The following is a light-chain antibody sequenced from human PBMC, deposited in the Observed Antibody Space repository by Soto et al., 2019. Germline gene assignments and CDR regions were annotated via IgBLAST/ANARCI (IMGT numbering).Light chain of an antibody. V-gene: IGLV2-14*01. Sequence: QSVLTQPASVSGSPGQSITISCTGTSSDVGGYNYVSWYQQHPGKAPKLMIYEVSNRPSGVSNRFSGYKSGNTASLTISGLQAEDEADYYCSSYTSSRTMVFGGGTKLTVL. CDR3: SSYTSSRTMV. J-gene: IGLJ2*01. CDR2: EVS. CDR1: SSDVGGYNY.